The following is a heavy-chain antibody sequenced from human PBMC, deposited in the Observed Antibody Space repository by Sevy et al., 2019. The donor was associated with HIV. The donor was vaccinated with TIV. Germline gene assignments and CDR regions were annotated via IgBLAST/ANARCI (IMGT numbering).Heavy chain of an antibody. CDR1: GFPVSSNY. V-gene: IGHV3-66*01. J-gene: IGHJ4*02. CDR2: IYGDGST. D-gene: IGHD5-18*01. CDR3: ARGKSGYGYGLDY. Sequence: GGSLRLSCAASGFPVSSNYMSWVRQAPGKGLEWVSVIYGDGSTYHADPVKGRFTISRDNSKNTLYLQMNSLRVEDTAVYYCARGKSGYGYGLDYWGQGTLVTVSS.